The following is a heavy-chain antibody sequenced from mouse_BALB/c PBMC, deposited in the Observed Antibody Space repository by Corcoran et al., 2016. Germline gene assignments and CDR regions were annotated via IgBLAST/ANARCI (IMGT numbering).Heavy chain of an antibody. CDR3: TREPYAMDY. CDR2: INTYTGEP. CDR1: GYTFTNYG. V-gene: IGHV9-3-1*01. J-gene: IGHJ4*01. D-gene: IGHD6-1*01. Sequence: QIQLVQYGPELKKPGETVKISCKASGYTFTNYGMNWVKQAPGMGLKWMGWINTYTGEPTYADDFKGRFAFSLETSASTAYLQSNNLKNEDTATYFCTREPYAMDYWGQGTSVTVSS.